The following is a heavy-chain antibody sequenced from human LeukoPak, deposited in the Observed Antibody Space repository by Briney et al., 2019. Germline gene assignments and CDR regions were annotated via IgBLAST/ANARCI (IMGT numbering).Heavy chain of an antibody. Sequence: GGPLRLSCAASGFTFSDYYMSWIRQAPGKGLEWLSYSSTSGSTISYADSVKGRFTISRDNAKNSLYLQMNSLRAEDTAVYYCARESYYYGSGAYDPWGQGTLVTVSS. CDR1: GFTFSDYY. J-gene: IGHJ5*02. D-gene: IGHD3-10*01. CDR2: SSTSGSTI. CDR3: ARESYYYGSGAYDP. V-gene: IGHV3-11*01.